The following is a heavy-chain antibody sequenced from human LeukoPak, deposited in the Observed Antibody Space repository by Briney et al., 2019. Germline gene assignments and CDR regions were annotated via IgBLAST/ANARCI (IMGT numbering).Heavy chain of an antibody. CDR2: IYYSGST. V-gene: IGHV4-61*01. CDR3: ARDIGY. CDR1: GGSISSSSYY. J-gene: IGHJ4*02. Sequence: SETLSLTCTVSGGSISSSSYYWGWIRQPPGKGLEWIGYIYYSGSTNYNPSLKSRVTISVDTSKNQFSLKLSSVTAADMAVYYCARDIGYWGQGTLVTVSS.